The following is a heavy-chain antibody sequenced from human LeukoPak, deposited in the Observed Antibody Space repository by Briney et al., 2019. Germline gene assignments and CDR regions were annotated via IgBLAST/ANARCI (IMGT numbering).Heavy chain of an antibody. CDR3: ASSVVTAMGWFDP. Sequence: ASVNVSCKASGYTFTSYDINWVRQATGQGLEWMGWMNPNSGNTGYAQKFQGRVTMTRNTPISTAYMELSSLRSEDTAVYYCASSVVTAMGWFDPWGQGTLVTVSS. V-gene: IGHV1-8*01. J-gene: IGHJ5*02. CDR1: GYTFTSYD. CDR2: MNPNSGNT. D-gene: IGHD2-21*02.